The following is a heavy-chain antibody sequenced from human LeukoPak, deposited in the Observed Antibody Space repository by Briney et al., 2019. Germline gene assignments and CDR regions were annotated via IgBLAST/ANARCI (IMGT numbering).Heavy chain of an antibody. Sequence: SGPTLVNPTQTLTPTCTFSGFSLCTSGVGVGWIRQPPGKALEWLALIYWDDDKRYSTSLKSRLTITKDTSKNQVVLTMTNMDPVDTATYYCAHRRLSSSWIDYWGQGTLVTVSS. D-gene: IGHD6-13*01. CDR2: IYWDDDK. V-gene: IGHV2-5*02. CDR3: AHRRLSSSWIDY. CDR1: GFSLCTSGVG. J-gene: IGHJ4*02.